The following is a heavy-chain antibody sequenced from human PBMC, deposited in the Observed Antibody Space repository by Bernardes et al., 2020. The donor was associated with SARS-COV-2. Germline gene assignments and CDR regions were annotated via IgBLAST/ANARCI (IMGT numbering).Heavy chain of an antibody. J-gene: IGHJ4*02. CDR3: AMTYYYDSSGYYFEGRPYYFDY. V-gene: IGHV3-23*01. D-gene: IGHD3-22*01. CDR1: VFTLSSYA. CDR2: ISGSGGST. Sequence: GSIRLPYAAAVFTLSSYAMSWVRPAPGKGLEWVSAISGSGGSTYYADSVKGRFTISRDNSKNTLYLQMNSLRAEDTAVYYCAMTYYYDSSGYYFEGRPYYFDYWGQGTLVTVSS.